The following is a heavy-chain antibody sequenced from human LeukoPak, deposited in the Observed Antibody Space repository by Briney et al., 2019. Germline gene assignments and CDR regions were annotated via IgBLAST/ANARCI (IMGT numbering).Heavy chain of an antibody. D-gene: IGHD3-22*01. V-gene: IGHV1-69*01. CDR2: IIPIFGTA. CDR1: GGTFSSYA. J-gene: IGHJ4*02. CDR3: ARDLSYDSSGYPLGAFDY. Sequence: ASVKVSCKASGGTFSSYAISWVRQAPGQGLEWMGGIIPIFGTANHAQKFQGRVTITADESTSTAYMELRSLRYEDTAVYYCARDLSYDSSGYPLGAFDYWGQGTLVTVSS.